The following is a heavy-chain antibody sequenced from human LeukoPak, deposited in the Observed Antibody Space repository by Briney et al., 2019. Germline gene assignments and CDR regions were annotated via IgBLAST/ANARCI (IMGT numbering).Heavy chain of an antibody. J-gene: IGHJ3*02. V-gene: IGHV4-59*08. Sequence: PSETLSLTCTVSGGSMTSYYWSWIRQPPGKGLEWIAYIYYSGSTNYNPSFMRRVTISVDTSKNQFYLKLTSVTAADTALYFCARHLKHSDSRLYSFDIWGPGTMVTVSS. CDR2: IYYSGST. D-gene: IGHD3-22*01. CDR1: GGSMTSYY. CDR3: ARHLKHSDSRLYSFDI.